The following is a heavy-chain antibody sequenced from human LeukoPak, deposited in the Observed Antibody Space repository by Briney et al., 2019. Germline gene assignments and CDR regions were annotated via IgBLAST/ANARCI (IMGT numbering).Heavy chain of an antibody. CDR1: GGSINTYY. CDR3: AREPGFDSSGYLNWFDP. V-gene: IGHV4-59*01. D-gene: IGHD3-22*01. CDR2: TSYSGST. J-gene: IGHJ5*02. Sequence: SEILSLTCTVSGGSINTYYWSWIRQPPGKGLEWIACTSYSGSTKYNPSLKSRVTISVDTSKNQLSLKLSSVTAADTAVYYCAREPGFDSSGYLNWFDPWGQGTLVTVSS.